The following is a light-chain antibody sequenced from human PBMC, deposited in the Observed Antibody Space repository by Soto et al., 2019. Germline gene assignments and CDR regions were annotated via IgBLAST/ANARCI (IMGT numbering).Light chain of an antibody. CDR2: GAS. CDR1: QSVSSSY. CDR3: QQYGSSPLT. J-gene: IGKJ4*01. V-gene: IGKV3-20*01. Sequence: EIVLTQSPGALSQSPGERATLSCRASQSVSSSYLAWYQQKPGQAPRLLIYGASSRATGIPDRFSGSGSGTDFTLTISRLEPEDFAVYYCQQYGSSPLTSGGGTXXXIK.